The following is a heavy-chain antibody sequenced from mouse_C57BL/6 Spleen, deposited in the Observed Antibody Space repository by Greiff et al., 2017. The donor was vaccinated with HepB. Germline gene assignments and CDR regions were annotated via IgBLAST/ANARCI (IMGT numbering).Heavy chain of an antibody. D-gene: IGHD1-2*01. CDR1: GYTFTSYW. J-gene: IGHJ4*01. CDR2: IYPSDSET. CDR3: ARFTTAYAMDY. V-gene: IGHV1-61*01. Sequence: QVQLQQPGAELVRPGSSVKLSCKASGYTFTSYWMDWVKQRPGQGLEWIGNIYPSDSETHYNQKFKDKATLTVDKSSSTAYMQLSSLTSEDSAVYYCARFTTAYAMDYWGQGTSVTVSS.